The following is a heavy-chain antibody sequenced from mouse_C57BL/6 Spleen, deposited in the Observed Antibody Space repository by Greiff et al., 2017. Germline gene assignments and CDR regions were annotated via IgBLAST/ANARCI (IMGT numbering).Heavy chain of an antibody. CDR2: IYPRDGST. D-gene: IGHD2-5*01. Sequence: QVQLKESDAELVKPGASVKISCKVSGYTFTDHTIHWMKQRPEQGLEWIGYIYPRDGSTKYNEKFKGKATLTADKSSSTAYMQLNSLTSEDSAVYFCARPPYYSNYDWYFDVWGTGTTVTVSS. J-gene: IGHJ1*03. CDR3: ARPPYYSNYDWYFDV. V-gene: IGHV1-78*01. CDR1: GYTFTDHT.